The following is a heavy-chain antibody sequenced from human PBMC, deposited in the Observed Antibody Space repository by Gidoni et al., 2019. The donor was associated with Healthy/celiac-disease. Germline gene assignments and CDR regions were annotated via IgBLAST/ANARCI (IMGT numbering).Heavy chain of an antibody. Sequence: QGQLVESGGGLVKPGGSLRLSCAASGFPFSDYYSSWIRQAPGKGLEWVSYISSSGITIYYADSVKVRFTISRDNANNSLYLQLNSLRAESTAVYYCARAPWGDSSGYYYGDYWGQGTLVTVSS. V-gene: IGHV3-11*01. CDR3: ARAPWGDSSGYYYGDY. D-gene: IGHD3-22*01. J-gene: IGHJ4*02. CDR1: GFPFSDYY. CDR2: ISSSGITI.